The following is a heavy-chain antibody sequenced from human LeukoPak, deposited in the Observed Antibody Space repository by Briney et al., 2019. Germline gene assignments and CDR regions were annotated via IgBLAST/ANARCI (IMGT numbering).Heavy chain of an antibody. Sequence: ASVKVSCKASGYTFTGYYMHWVRQAPGQGLEWMGWINPNSGGTNYAQKFQGRVTMTRDTSISTAYMELSRLRSDDTAVYYCARDRKQCSGGSCYARLVGYWGQGTLVTVSS. D-gene: IGHD2-15*01. CDR2: INPNSGGT. V-gene: IGHV1-2*02. J-gene: IGHJ4*02. CDR1: GYTFTGYY. CDR3: ARDRKQCSGGSCYARLVGY.